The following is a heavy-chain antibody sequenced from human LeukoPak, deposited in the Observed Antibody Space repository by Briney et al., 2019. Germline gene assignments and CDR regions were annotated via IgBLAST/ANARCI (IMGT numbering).Heavy chain of an antibody. CDR1: GFTFSSYAMH. CDR2: IYYSGST. D-gene: IGHD1-1*01. CDR3: ARTSGPISLSFAY. V-gene: IGHV4-59*04. J-gene: IGHJ4*02. Sequence: GSLRLSCAASGFTFSSYAMHWVRQPPGKGLEWIGHIYYSGSTYYNLSLKSRVTISVDTSKNQFSLKLSSVTAADTAVYYCARTSGPISLSFAYWGQGTLVTVSS.